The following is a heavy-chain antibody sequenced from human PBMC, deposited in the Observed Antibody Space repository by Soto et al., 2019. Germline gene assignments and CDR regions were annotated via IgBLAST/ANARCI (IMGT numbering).Heavy chain of an antibody. CDR1: GVSIDSSYW. D-gene: IGHD6-13*01. V-gene: IGHV4-4*02. CDR3: AREGYINDHATTVIDS. CDR2: MSHGGST. J-gene: IGHJ4*02. Sequence: PSETLSLTCDVSGVSIDSSYWWGWVRQPPGRDLEWLGYMSHGGSTNYNPSLKSRVTISLDKSKNQFSLKLSSVTAADTAVYYCAREGYINDHATTVIDSWGQGTLVTVSS.